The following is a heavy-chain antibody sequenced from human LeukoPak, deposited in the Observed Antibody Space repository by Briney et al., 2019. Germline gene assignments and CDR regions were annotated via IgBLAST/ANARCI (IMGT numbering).Heavy chain of an antibody. CDR1: GYTFTSYY. CDR2: INPSGGST. CDR3: ARDHVLLWFGELRGPSFDY. J-gene: IGHJ4*02. V-gene: IGHV1-46*01. Sequence: ASVKVSCKASGYTFTSYYMHWVRQAPGQGLEWMGIINPSGGSTSYAQKFQGRVTMTRDTSTSTVYMELSSLRSEDTAVYYCARDHVLLWFGELRGPSFDYWGQGTLVTVSS. D-gene: IGHD3-10*01.